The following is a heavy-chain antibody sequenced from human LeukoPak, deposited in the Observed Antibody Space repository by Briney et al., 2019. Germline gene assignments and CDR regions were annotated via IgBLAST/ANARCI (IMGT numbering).Heavy chain of an antibody. V-gene: IGHV4-34*01. Sequence: SETLSLTCAVYGGSFSGDYWSWIRQPPGKGLEWIGEINHSGSTNYNPSLKSRVTISVDTSKNQFSLKLSSVTAADTAVYYCARGATADYYDSSGYYVGGSDYWGQGTLVTVSS. CDR2: INHSGST. D-gene: IGHD3-22*01. CDR1: GGSFSGDY. CDR3: ARGATADYYDSSGYYVGGSDY. J-gene: IGHJ4*02.